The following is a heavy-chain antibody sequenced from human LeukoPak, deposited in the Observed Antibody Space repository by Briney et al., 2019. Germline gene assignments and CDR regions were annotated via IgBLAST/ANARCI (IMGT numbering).Heavy chain of an antibody. CDR2: IWYDGSNK. CDR1: GFTFSSYG. Sequence: GGSLRLSCAASGFTFSSYGMHWVRQAPGKGLEWVALIWYDGSNKYYTDSVKGRFTISRDNSKNTLYLQMNSLRAEDTAVYYCAKVSMVRDIYYFYMDVWGKGTAVTVSS. CDR3: AKVSMVRDIYYFYMDV. V-gene: IGHV3-33*06. D-gene: IGHD3-10*01. J-gene: IGHJ6*03.